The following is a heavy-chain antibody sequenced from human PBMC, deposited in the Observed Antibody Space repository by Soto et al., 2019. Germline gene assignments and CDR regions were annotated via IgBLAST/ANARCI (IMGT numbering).Heavy chain of an antibody. J-gene: IGHJ5*01. V-gene: IGHV3-74*01. CDR2: IDSDGSST. Sequence: EVQLVESGGGLVQPGGSLRLSCAASGFTFSRFWMHWVRQAPGKGLLWVSRIDSDGSSTNYADSVKGRLTVSRDNAKNTLYLQMNSLRAEDTAVYYCARVGGYNWFDSWGQGTLVTVSS. CDR1: GFTFSRFW. CDR3: ARVGGYNWFDS.